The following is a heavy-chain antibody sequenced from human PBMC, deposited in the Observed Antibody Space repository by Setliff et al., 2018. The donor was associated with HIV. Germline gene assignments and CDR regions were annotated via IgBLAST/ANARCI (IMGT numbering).Heavy chain of an antibody. CDR3: ARFTVVVFGAGEPSWFDP. V-gene: IGHV4-30-4*08. J-gene: IGHJ5*02. D-gene: IGHD2-15*01. CDR1: GDSIISGDYY. CDR2: IHYKGNI. Sequence: LSLTCTASGDSIISGDYYWSWIRQSPGKGLEWIGHIHYKGNIDYNASLKSRLAISSDTSKNQFSLNLSSVIAADTAIYFCARFTVVVFGAGEPSWFDPWGQGILVTVSS.